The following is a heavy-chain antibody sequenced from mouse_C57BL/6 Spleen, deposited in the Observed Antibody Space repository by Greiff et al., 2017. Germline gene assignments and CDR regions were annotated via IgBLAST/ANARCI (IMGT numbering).Heavy chain of an antibody. Sequence: EVQLQESGPGLVKPSQSLSFSCSVTGYSITSGYYWNWIRQFPGNKLEWMGYISYDGSNNYNPSLKNRISITRDTSKNQFFLKLNSVTTEDTATYYCARDTHLYYVSSSYAMDYWGQGTSVTVSS. V-gene: IGHV3-6*01. J-gene: IGHJ4*01. CDR1: GYSITSGYY. D-gene: IGHD1-1*01. CDR3: ARDTHLYYVSSSYAMDY. CDR2: ISYDGSN.